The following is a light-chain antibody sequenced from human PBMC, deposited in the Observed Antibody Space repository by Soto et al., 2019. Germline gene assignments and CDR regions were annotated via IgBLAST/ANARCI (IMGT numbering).Light chain of an antibody. J-gene: IGKJ4*01. V-gene: IGKV3-20*01. Sequence: EIVLTQSPCTLSLSPVERATLSCRASQSVSSSYLAWYQQKPGQAPRLLIFGASSRATGIPDRFSGSVSGTDFTLTISRLEPEDFAVYYCQQYGTSPPLTFGGGTKVDIK. CDR1: QSVSSSY. CDR2: GAS. CDR3: QQYGTSPPLT.